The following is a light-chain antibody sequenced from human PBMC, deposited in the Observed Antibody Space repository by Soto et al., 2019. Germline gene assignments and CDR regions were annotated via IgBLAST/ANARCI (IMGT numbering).Light chain of an antibody. V-gene: IGKV1-9*01. Sequence: DILLTQSPSFLSASVGDRVTITCRASQGIASYLAWYQQKPGNAPKLLMYAESTLQSGVPSRFSGSGSVTEFTLTISSLQPEDFATYSCQQLNTYPLTFGQGTKVEIK. CDR1: QGIASY. J-gene: IGKJ1*01. CDR2: AES. CDR3: QQLNTYPLT.